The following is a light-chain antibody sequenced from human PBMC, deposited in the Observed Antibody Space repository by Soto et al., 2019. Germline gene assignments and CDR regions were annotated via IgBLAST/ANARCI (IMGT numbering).Light chain of an antibody. CDR3: CSFAGSYTFWV. Sequence: QSALTQPRSVSGSPGQSVTISCTGTSSDVGDYNYVSWYQQYPGTAPKLVIYDVSKRPSGVPDRFSCSKSGNTASLTISGLQAEDEADYYCCSFAGSYTFWVFGGGTKLTVL. CDR1: SSDVGDYNY. J-gene: IGLJ3*02. CDR2: DVS. V-gene: IGLV2-11*01.